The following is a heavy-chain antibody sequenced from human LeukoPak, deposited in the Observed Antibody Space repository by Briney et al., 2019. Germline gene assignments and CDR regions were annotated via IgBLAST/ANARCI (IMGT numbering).Heavy chain of an antibody. Sequence: ASVKVSCKASGYTFTSYAMHWVRQAPGQRLEWMGWINAGNGNTKYSQKFQGRVTITRDTSASTAYMELSSLRSEDTAVYYCARELHYGDYVDGMDVWGQGTTVTVSS. D-gene: IGHD4-17*01. V-gene: IGHV1-3*01. J-gene: IGHJ6*02. CDR1: GYTFTSYA. CDR3: ARELHYGDYVDGMDV. CDR2: INAGNGNT.